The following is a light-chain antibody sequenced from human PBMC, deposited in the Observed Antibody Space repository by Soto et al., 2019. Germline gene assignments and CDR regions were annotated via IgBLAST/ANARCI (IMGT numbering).Light chain of an antibody. CDR3: QAWDSSTGHVV. CDR2: QDF. V-gene: IGLV3-1*01. J-gene: IGLJ2*01. CDR1: ELRDNY. Sequence: SYELTQPPSVSVSPGQTASITCSGDELRDNYAYWYQRKPGQSPVLVIYQDFKRPSGVPERFSGSNSGNTATLTISGTQAMDEADYYCQAWDSSTGHVVFGGGTKLTVL.